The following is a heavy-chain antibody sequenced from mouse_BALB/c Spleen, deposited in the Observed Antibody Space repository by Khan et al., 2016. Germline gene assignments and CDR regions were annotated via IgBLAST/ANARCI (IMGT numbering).Heavy chain of an antibody. Sequence: FQLVQSGPELVKPGASVKVSCKGSGYAFTTYNMYWVKQSHGKSLEWIGYIDPYNGVSSYNQKFKDKATLTVDESSSTAYMHLNSLTSEDSAVYYCTRWDVNYVPFAYWGQGTLVTVSA. CDR1: GYAFTTYN. V-gene: IGHV1S135*01. D-gene: IGHD2-1*01. J-gene: IGHJ3*01. CDR3: TRWDVNYVPFAY. CDR2: IDPYNGVS.